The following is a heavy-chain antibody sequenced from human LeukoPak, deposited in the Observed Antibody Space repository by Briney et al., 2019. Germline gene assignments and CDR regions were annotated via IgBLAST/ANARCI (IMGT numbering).Heavy chain of an antibody. CDR3: ARHVTISGPYDASDI. D-gene: IGHD5-24*01. Sequence: SETLSLTCTVSGDSISSYYWSWIRQPPGKGLEWIGYIYYSGGTDYNPSLKSRVTISVDTSKNQFSLKLRSVTAADTAVYYCARHVTISGPYDASDIWGQGTLVTVSS. J-gene: IGHJ4*02. CDR1: GDSISSYY. V-gene: IGHV4-59*08. CDR2: IYYSGGT.